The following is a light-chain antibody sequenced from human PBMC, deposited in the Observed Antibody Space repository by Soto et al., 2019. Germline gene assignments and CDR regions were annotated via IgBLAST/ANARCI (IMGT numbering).Light chain of an antibody. Sequence: QSALAQPASVSGSPGQSITISCTGTSSDVGAYNSVSWYQQHPHKAPQVIIYKGSQRPSGVSNRFSGSTSGNAASQTISGLQADDEADYFCCSSAPESTYVFGTGTKLTVL. CDR3: CSSAPESTYV. CDR2: KGS. V-gene: IGLV2-23*01. J-gene: IGLJ1*01. CDR1: SSDVGAYNS.